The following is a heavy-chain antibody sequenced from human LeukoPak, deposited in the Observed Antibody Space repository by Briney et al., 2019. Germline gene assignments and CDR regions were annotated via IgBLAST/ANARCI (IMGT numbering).Heavy chain of an antibody. J-gene: IGHJ5*02. CDR3: ARIRRDGYNPNWFDP. CDR2: IYYSGST. D-gene: IGHD5-24*01. V-gene: IGHV4-31*03. CDR1: GGSISSGGYY. Sequence: PSQTLSLTCTVSGGSISSGGYYWSWIRQHPGKGLEWIGYIYYSGSTYYNPSLKSRVTISVDTSKNQFSLKLSSVTAADTAVYYCARIRRDGYNPNWFDPWGQGTLVTVSS.